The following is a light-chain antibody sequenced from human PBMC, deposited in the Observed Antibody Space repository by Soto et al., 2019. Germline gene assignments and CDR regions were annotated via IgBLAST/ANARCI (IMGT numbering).Light chain of an antibody. J-gene: IGLJ2*01. CDR2: EDN. Sequence: NFMLTQPPSVSESPGKTITISCSASSGSIATNYVQWYQQRPGSAPTTLIYEDNQRPSGVPDRFAGSVDSSSNSASLTISGLKTDDEADYYCQSYHSGNVVFGGGTKLTVL. CDR1: SGSIATNY. V-gene: IGLV6-57*02. CDR3: QSYHSGNVV.